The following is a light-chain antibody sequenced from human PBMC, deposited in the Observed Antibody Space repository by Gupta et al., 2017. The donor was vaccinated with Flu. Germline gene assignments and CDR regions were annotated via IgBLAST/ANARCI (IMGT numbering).Light chain of an antibody. CDR2: SSY. J-gene: IGLJ2*01. Sequence: QSVLTHPLSASRTPGQPASLFCSGSMSNIGTKAANWYQHVPGTAPKLLIYSSYHRPSGVPDRFSGSGSGTSASLAINGRQADDDADYYCAAWDDRVNGVIFGGGTKLTVL. CDR1: MSNIGTKA. V-gene: IGLV1-44*01. CDR3: AAWDDRVNGVI.